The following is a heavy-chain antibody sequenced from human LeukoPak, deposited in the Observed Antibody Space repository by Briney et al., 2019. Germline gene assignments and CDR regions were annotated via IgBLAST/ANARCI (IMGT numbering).Heavy chain of an antibody. D-gene: IGHD2-2*01. CDR2: INPNSGGT. J-gene: IGHJ4*02. CDR1: GYTFTCYY. V-gene: IGHV1-2*02. Sequence: ASVKVSCKASGYTFTCYYMHWVRQAPGQGLEWMGWINPNSGGTNYAQKFQGRVTMTRDTSISTAYMELSRLRSDDTAVYYCARARDLVVVLLFDYWGQGTMVTVSS. CDR3: ARARDLVVVLLFDY.